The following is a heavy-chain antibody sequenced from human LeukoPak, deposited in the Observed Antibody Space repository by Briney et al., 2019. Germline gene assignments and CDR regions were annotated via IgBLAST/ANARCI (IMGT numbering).Heavy chain of an antibody. V-gene: IGHV3-66*01. CDR1: GFTVSSNY. J-gene: IGHJ4*02. CDR3: ARNYYDSSGYPDY. D-gene: IGHD3-22*01. Sequence: GGSPRLSCAASGFTVSSNYMSWVRQAPGKGLEWVSVIYSGGSTYYADSVKGRFTISRDDSKNTLYRQMNSLRAEDTAVYYCARNYYDSSGYPDYWGQGTLVTVSS. CDR2: IYSGGST.